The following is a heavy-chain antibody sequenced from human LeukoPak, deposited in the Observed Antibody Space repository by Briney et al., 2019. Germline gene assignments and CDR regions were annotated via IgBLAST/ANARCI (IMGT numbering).Heavy chain of an antibody. D-gene: IGHD3-10*01. CDR3: ARDASDVLLWFGELWDPDYYYGMDV. Sequence: PGGSLRLSCAASGFTFSSYGMHWVRQAPGKGLEWVAVISYDGSNKYYADSVKGRFTISRDNSKNTLYLQMNSLRAEDTAVYYCARDASDVLLWFGELWDPDYYYGMDVWGQGTTVTVSS. CDR2: ISYDGSNK. V-gene: IGHV3-30*03. CDR1: GFTFSSYG. J-gene: IGHJ6*02.